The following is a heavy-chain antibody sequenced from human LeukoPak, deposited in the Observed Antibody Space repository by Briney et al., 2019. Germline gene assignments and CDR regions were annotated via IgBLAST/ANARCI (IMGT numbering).Heavy chain of an antibody. Sequence: SETLSLTCAVYGGSFSGYYWNWIRQPPGKGLEWIGEINHSGSTNYNPSLKSRVSISVDTSKNNFSLKLSSVTAADTAVYYCTGEPYHGDYGVGAPFRIWGQGTLVTVSS. CDR1: GGSFSGYY. CDR2: INHSGST. D-gene: IGHD4-17*01. V-gene: IGHV4-34*01. CDR3: TGEPYHGDYGVGAPFRI. J-gene: IGHJ4*02.